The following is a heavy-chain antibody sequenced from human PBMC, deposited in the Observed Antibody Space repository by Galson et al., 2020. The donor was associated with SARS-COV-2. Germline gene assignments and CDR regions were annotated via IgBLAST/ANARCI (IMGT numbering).Heavy chain of an antibody. D-gene: IGHD3-22*01. CDR1: GFTFSSYS. CDR3: ASRYGLDSSGYYYLGAFDI. Sequence: AGGSLRLSCAASGFTFSSYSMNWVRQAPGKGLEWVSSISSSSSYIYYADSVKGRFTISRDNAKNSLYLQMNSLRAEDTAVYYCASRYGLDSSGYYYLGAFDIWGQGTMVTVSS. V-gene: IGHV3-21*01. CDR2: ISSSSSYI. J-gene: IGHJ3*02.